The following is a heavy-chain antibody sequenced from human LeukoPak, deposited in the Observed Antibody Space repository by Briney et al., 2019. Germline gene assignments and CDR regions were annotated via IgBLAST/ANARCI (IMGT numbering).Heavy chain of an antibody. V-gene: IGHV3-23*01. D-gene: IGHD6-13*01. J-gene: IGHJ4*02. CDR1: GLTFRSYA. CDR3: ARDQGGTGSWYEGEGY. Sequence: GGSLRLSRAASGLTFRSYAMSWVRQAPGKGLEWVSAISGSGGSTSYADSVKGRFTISRDNSKNTLYLQMNSLRAEDTALYYCARDQGGTGSWYEGEGYWGQGTLVTVSS. CDR2: ISGSGGST.